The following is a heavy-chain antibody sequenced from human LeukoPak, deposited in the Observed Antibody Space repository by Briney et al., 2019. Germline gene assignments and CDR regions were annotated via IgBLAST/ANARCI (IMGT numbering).Heavy chain of an antibody. V-gene: IGHV4-59*08. D-gene: IGHD6-19*01. CDR1: GGSISPYY. CDR3: ARRDSSVWYLDY. CDR2: IYYSGST. Sequence: SETLSLTCTVSGGSISPYYWSWIRQTPGKGLEWIGYIYYSGSTNNNPSLKSRVTISIDTSKNQFSLRLSSVTAADTAIYYCARRDSSVWYLDYWGQGTLVTVSS. J-gene: IGHJ4*02.